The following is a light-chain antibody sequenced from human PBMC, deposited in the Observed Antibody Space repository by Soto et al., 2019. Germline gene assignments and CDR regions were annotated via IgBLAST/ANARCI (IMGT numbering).Light chain of an antibody. V-gene: IGLV2-14*01. Sequence: QSVLTQPASVSGSPGQSITISCTGTSSDVGFYNYVSWYQQHPGKVPKLMIYEVSYRPSGVSNRFSGSKSGNTASLTISGLQAEDEAVYYCSSYTSSSTVVFGGGTKLTVL. J-gene: IGLJ2*01. CDR1: SSDVGFYNY. CDR3: SSYTSSSTVV. CDR2: EVS.